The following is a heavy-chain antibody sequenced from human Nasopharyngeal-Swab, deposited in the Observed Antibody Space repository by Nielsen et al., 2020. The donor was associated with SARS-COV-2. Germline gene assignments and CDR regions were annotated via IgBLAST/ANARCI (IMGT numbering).Heavy chain of an antibody. J-gene: IGHJ4*02. CDR1: GYTFTRNV. Sequence: ASVKVSCKVSGYTFTRNVMNWVRQAPGKGPEYIGGISTKAGDTTYAQEFKGRFVMTLDTSVSTTYLQISSLKADDTAVYYCARENQEYANIWIDYWGQGTQVTVSS. V-gene: IGHV7-4-1*02. CDR2: ISTKAGDT. D-gene: IGHD1-1*01. CDR3: ARENQEYANIWIDY.